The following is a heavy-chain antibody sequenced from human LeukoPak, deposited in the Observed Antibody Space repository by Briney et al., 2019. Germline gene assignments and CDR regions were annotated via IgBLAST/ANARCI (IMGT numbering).Heavy chain of an antibody. CDR1: GFTFSNYA. Sequence: GGSLRLSCAAPGFTFSNYAINWVRQAPGKWLEWVSAISGSGATTHHADSVKGRFTISRDNSKNTLYLQMNSLRAEDTATYYCAKGCGGSCYSEFDYWGQGTLVTVSS. D-gene: IGHD2-15*01. J-gene: IGHJ4*02. CDR3: AKGCGGSCYSEFDY. CDR2: ISGSGATT. V-gene: IGHV3-23*01.